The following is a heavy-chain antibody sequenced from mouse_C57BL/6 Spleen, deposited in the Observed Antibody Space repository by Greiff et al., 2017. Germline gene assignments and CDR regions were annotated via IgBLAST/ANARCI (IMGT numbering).Heavy chain of an antibody. V-gene: IGHV6-3*01. Sequence: EVKLMESGGGLVQPGGSMKLSCVASGFTFSNYWMNWVRQSPEQGLEWVAQIRLKSDNYATHYAESVKGRFTISRDDSKSSVYLQMNNLRAEDTGIYYCTAYYSNYAFDYWGQGTTLTVSS. D-gene: IGHD2-5*01. CDR1: GFTFSNYW. CDR2: IRLKSDNYAT. J-gene: IGHJ2*01. CDR3: TAYYSNYAFDY.